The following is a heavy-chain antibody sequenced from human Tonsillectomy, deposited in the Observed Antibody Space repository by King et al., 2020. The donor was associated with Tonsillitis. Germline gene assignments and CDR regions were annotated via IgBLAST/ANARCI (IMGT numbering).Heavy chain of an antibody. CDR1: GFTFSSYA. CDR2: ISYDGSNK. V-gene: IGHV3-30*04. D-gene: IGHD5-24*01. Sequence: VQLVESGGGVVQPGRSLRLSCAASGFTFSSYAMHWVRQAPGKGLEWVAVISYDGSNKYHADSVKGRFTISRDNSKNTLYLQMNSLRAEDTGVYYCSGGEDFFQMTTIAPNDAFDIWGQGTMVTVSS. J-gene: IGHJ3*02. CDR3: SGGEDFFQMTTIAPNDAFDI.